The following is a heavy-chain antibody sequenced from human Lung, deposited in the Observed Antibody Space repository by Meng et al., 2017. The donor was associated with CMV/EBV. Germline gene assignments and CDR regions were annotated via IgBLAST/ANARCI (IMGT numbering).Heavy chain of an antibody. J-gene: IGHJ5*02. Sequence: SVXVSXXASGYTFSSHGITWVRQAPGQGLEWMGWISAYNGNTNYAQKFQGRVTMTTDKSTNTAYMELRGLRSDDTAVYYCERDPGFWIGYWTIWLDHWGQGTXVTVSS. CDR2: ISAYNGNT. D-gene: IGHD3-3*01. V-gene: IGHV1-18*01. CDR3: ERDPGFWIGYWTIWLDH. CDR1: GYTFSSHG.